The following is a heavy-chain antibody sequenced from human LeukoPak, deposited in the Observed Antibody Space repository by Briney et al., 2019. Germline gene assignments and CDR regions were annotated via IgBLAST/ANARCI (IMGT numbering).Heavy chain of an antibody. CDR3: AAGRTVGYCSGGSCYSLGMDV. V-gene: IGHV3-23*01. Sequence: GGSLRLSCAASGFTFSSYAMSWVRQAPGKGLEWVSAISGSGGSTYYADSVKGRFTISRDNSKNTLSLQMNSLSAEDTAVYYCAAGRTVGYCSGGSCYSLGMDVWGQGTTVTVSS. J-gene: IGHJ6*02. D-gene: IGHD2-15*01. CDR1: GFTFSSYA. CDR2: ISGSGGST.